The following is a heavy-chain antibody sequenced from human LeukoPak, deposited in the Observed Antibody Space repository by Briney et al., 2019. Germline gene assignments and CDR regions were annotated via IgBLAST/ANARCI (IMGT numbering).Heavy chain of an antibody. V-gene: IGHV4-39*01. CDR3: PRLLYDGSGYYYFDF. CDR2: IYYSGST. Sequence: SETLSLTCTVSGGSISSSSYYWGWIRQPPGKGLEWIGSIYYSGSTYNNPSLKSRVTMSVDTSKNQFSLRLSSVTAADTAIYFCPRLLYDGSGYYYFDFWGQGTLVTVSS. J-gene: IGHJ4*02. CDR1: GGSISSSSYY. D-gene: IGHD3-22*01.